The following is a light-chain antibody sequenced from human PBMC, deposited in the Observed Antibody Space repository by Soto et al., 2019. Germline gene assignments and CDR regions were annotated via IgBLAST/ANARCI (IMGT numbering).Light chain of an antibody. Sequence: DAVMTQSPLSLPVTLGQPASISCRSSQSLVYSNGNSYLHWFQQRPGQSPRRLIYMVSNRDSGVPDRVSGSGSGTDFTLKISRVEAEDVGVYYCMQGTHWPWTLGQGTKVEIK. J-gene: IGKJ1*01. CDR2: MVS. CDR1: QSLVYSNGNSY. V-gene: IGKV2-30*01. CDR3: MQGTHWPWT.